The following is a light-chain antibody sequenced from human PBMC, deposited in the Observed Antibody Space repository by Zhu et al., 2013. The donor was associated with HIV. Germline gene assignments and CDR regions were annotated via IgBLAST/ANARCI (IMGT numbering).Light chain of an antibody. CDR1: SSNIGAGYD. CDR3: AAWDDSLSGYV. CDR2: DNG. V-gene: IGLV1-40*01. Sequence: QSVLTQPPSVSGAPGQRVTISCTGSSSNIGAGYDVHWYQQLPGTAPKLLIYDNGNRPSGVPDRFSGSKSGTSASLAISGLQSEDEADYYCAAWDDSLSGYVFGTGTKVTVL. J-gene: IGLJ1*01.